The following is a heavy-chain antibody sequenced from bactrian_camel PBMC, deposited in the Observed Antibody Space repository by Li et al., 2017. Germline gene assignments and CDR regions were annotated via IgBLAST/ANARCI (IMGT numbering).Heavy chain of an antibody. J-gene: IGHJ4*01. D-gene: IGHD1*01. V-gene: IGHV3S53*01. Sequence: QLVESGGGSVQAGGSLKLSCGISRWTYDTYSMGWFRQASGKEREGVAVIRNDGLTTYADSVKGRFTISKDNAKNTVWLQMNNLQSEDTALYYCAKGLFSTADGLGHTVRGQGTQVTVS. CDR1: RWTYDTYS. CDR2: IRNDGLT.